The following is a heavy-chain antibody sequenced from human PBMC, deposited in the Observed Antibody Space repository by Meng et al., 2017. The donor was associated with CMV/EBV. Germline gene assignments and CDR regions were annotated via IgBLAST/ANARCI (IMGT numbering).Heavy chain of an antibody. Sequence: SETLSLTCTVSGGSISSSSYYWGWIRQPPGKGLEWIGSIYYSGSTYYNPSLKSRVTISVDTSKNQFSLKLSSVTAADTAVYYCARREGYYDSSGSRDALDIWGQGTMVTVSS. D-gene: IGHD3-22*01. J-gene: IGHJ3*02. CDR2: IYYSGST. CDR3: ARREGYYDSSGSRDALDI. CDR1: GGSISSSSYY. V-gene: IGHV4-39*01.